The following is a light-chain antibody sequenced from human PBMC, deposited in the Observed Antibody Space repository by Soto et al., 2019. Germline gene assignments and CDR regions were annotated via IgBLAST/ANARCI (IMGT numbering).Light chain of an antibody. J-gene: IGKJ1*01. V-gene: IGKV3-11*01. CDR1: QAVNTR. Sequence: EIVLTQSPATLSSFPGDRVTLSCRASQAVNTRLVWYQHKPGQAPRLLIYLASNRAAGVPARFSGSGSGTDFTLTISDVEPEDFAVYYCHQRQSWPRTFGQGTTVDIK. CDR3: HQRQSWPRT. CDR2: LAS.